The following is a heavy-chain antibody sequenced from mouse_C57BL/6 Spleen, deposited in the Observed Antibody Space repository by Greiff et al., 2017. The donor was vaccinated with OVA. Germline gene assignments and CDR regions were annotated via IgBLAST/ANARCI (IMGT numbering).Heavy chain of an antibody. CDR2: INPNNGGT. J-gene: IGHJ3*01. V-gene: IGHV1-18*01. Sequence: VQLKESGPELVKPGASVKIPCKASGYTFTDYNMDWVKQSHGKSLEWIGDINPNNGGTIYNQKFKGKATLTVDKSSSTAYMELRSLTSEDTAVYYCARGGGYGSSSAWFAYWGQGTLVTVSA. D-gene: IGHD1-1*01. CDR1: GYTFTDYN. CDR3: ARGGGYGSSSAWFAY.